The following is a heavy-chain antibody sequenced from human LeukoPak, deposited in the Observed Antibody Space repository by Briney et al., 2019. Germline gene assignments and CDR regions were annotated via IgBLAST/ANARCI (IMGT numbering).Heavy chain of an antibody. CDR1: GFTFSSYG. CDR2: IWYDGSNK. D-gene: IGHD1-26*01. V-gene: IGHV3-33*03. Sequence: GGSLRLSCAASGFTFSSYGMHWVRQAPGKGLEWVAVIWYDGSNKYYADSVKGRFTISRDNSKNTLYLQMNSLRAEDTAVYYCAKVISLGGSYAGDAFDIWGRGTMVTVSS. J-gene: IGHJ3*02. CDR3: AKVISLGGSYAGDAFDI.